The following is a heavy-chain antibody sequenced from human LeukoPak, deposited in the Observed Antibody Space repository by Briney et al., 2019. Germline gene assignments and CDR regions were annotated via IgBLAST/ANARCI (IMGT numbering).Heavy chain of an antibody. CDR1: GGSISSYY. J-gene: IGHJ5*02. D-gene: IGHD6-19*01. CDR3: ARHRYSSGWPRSHWFDP. V-gene: IGHV4-59*08. CDR2: IYYSGST. Sequence: PSETLSLTCTVSGGSISSYYWSWTRQPPGKGLEWIGYIYYSGSTNYNPSLKSRVTISVDTSKNQFSLKLSSVTAADTAVYYCARHRYSSGWPRSHWFDPWGQGTLVTVSS.